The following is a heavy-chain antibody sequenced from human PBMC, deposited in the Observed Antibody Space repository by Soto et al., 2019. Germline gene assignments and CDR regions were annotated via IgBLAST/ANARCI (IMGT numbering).Heavy chain of an antibody. CDR3: ARVVPAAPNYFDY. Sequence: PSETLCLPCTVSGGSISSYYWSWIRQPPGKGLEWIGYIYYSGSTNYNPSLKSRVTISVDTSKNQFSLKLSSVTAADTAVYYCARVVPAAPNYFDYWGQRTLVTVSS. V-gene: IGHV4-59*08. J-gene: IGHJ4*02. D-gene: IGHD2-2*01. CDR2: IYYSGST. CDR1: GGSISSYY.